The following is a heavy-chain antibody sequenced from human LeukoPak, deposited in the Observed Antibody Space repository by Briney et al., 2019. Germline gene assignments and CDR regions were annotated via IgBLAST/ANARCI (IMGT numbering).Heavy chain of an antibody. CDR2: IKEDGGQI. Sequence: GGSLRLSCAASGFTFSRYWMTWVRQAPGKGLEWVANIKEDGGQIYYVDSVKGRFTTSRDNAKNSVYLQLNDLRDEDTAVYYCARIGYSSSSLDYWGQGTLVTVSS. CDR3: ARIGYSSSSLDY. D-gene: IGHD2-2*01. V-gene: IGHV3-7*01. CDR1: GFTFSRYW. J-gene: IGHJ4*02.